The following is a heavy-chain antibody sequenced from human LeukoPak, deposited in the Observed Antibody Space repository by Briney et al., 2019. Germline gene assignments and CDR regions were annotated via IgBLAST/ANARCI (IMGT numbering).Heavy chain of an antibody. Sequence: GGSLRLSCAASGFTFSSYGMHWVRQAPGKGLEWVAVIWYDGSNKYYAGSVKGRFTISRDNSKNTLYLQMNSLRAEDTAVYYCARDLTGTTYLDYWGQGTLVTVSS. CDR2: IWYDGSNK. CDR3: ARDLTGTTYLDY. D-gene: IGHD1-1*01. J-gene: IGHJ4*02. CDR1: GFTFSSYG. V-gene: IGHV3-33*01.